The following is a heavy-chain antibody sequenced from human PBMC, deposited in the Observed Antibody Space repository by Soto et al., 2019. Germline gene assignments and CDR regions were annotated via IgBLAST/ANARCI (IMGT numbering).Heavy chain of an antibody. D-gene: IGHD4-17*01. J-gene: IGHJ2*01. CDR3: ARGQRGTTGWYFDL. CDR2: IYYSGST. CDR1: GGSISSGGYY. Sequence: QVQLQESGPGLVKPSQTLSLTCTVSGGSISSGGYYWSWIRQHPGKGLEWIGYIYYSGSTYYNPSLKSRVTSSVDASKNQFSLKLSSVTAADTAVYYCARGQRGTTGWYFDLWGRGTLVTVSS. V-gene: IGHV4-31*03.